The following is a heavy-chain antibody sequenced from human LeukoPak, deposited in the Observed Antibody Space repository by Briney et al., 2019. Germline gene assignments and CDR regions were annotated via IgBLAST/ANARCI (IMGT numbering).Heavy chain of an antibody. CDR1: GGSISSYY. J-gene: IGHJ4*02. CDR3: ARVTIFGVVDY. Sequence: PSETLSLTCTVSGGSISSYYWTWIRQPAGKGLEWIGRIYTSGNTNYNPSLKSRVTISVDTSKNQFSLKLSSVTAADTAVYYCARVTIFGVVDYWGQGTLVTVSS. V-gene: IGHV4-4*07. CDR2: IYTSGNT. D-gene: IGHD3-3*01.